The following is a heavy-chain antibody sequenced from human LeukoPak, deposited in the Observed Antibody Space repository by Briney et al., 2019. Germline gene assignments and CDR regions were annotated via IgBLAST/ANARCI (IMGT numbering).Heavy chain of an antibody. J-gene: IGHJ2*01. Sequence: GGSLKLSCAASGFIFSSYGMSWVRQAPGKGLEWVSAISASGGRTNNADSVKGRSTISRDNSKNTLYLQMNSLRAEDTAVYYCAKVAPLGDGDFCYFDLWGRGTLVTASS. D-gene: IGHD4-17*01. CDR3: AKVAPLGDGDFCYFDL. CDR2: ISASGGRT. V-gene: IGHV3-23*01. CDR1: GFIFSSYG.